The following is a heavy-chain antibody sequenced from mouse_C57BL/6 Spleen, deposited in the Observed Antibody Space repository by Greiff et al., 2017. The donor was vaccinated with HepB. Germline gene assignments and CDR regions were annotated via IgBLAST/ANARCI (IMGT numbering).Heavy chain of an antibody. CDR3: ARGITTVVAPDY. CDR1: GYTFTSYW. V-gene: IGHV1-59*01. CDR2: IDPSDSYT. Sequence: VQLQQPGAELVRPGTSVKLSCKASGYTFTSYWMHWVKQRPGQGLEWIGVIDPSDSYTNYNQKFKGKATLTVDTSSSTAYMQLSSLTSEDSAVYYCARGITTVVAPDYWGQGTTLTVSS. D-gene: IGHD1-1*01. J-gene: IGHJ2*01.